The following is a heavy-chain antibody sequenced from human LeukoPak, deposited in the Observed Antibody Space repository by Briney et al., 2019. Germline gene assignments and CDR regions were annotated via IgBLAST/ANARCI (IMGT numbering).Heavy chain of an antibody. CDR2: IHHSGNS. CDR3: TRGHWGLQS. Sequence: SETLSLICTVCVGSVPDYYWSWIRQSPGKGLEWISYIHHSGNSDYNPSLRSRVTTSLDTSKNQFSLNLISVTAADTAVYYCTRGHWGLQSWSQGTLVTVSS. CDR1: VGSVPDYY. D-gene: IGHD7-27*01. V-gene: IGHV4-59*02. J-gene: IGHJ5*02.